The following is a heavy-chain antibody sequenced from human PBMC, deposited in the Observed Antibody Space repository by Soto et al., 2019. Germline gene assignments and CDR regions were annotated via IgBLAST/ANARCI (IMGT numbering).Heavy chain of an antibody. V-gene: IGHV1-69*06. CDR1: GGTFSSYV. J-gene: IGHJ5*02. CDR3: ASLSGITMVRGVRGWFDP. D-gene: IGHD3-10*01. Sequence: QVQLVQSGAEVKKPGSSVKVSCKASGGTFSSYVISWVRQAPGQGLEWMGGIIPIFGTANYAQKFQGRVTITAAKATSTAYMELSSLRSEDTAVYCCASLSGITMVRGVRGWFDPWGQGTLVTVSS. CDR2: IIPIFGTA.